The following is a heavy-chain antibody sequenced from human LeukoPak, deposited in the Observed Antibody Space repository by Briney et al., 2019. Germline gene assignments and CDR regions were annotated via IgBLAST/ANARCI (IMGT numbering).Heavy chain of an antibody. CDR2: ISYDGSNK. CDR1: GFTFSSYG. D-gene: IGHD6-13*01. CDR3: AKEGYSSSWYWGDSYYYGMDV. Sequence: GGSLRLSCAASGFTFSSYGMHWVRQAPSKGLEWVAVISYDGSNKYYADSVKGRFTISRDNSKNTLYLQMNSLRAEDTAVYYCAKEGYSSSWYWGDSYYYGMDVWGKGTTVTVSS. J-gene: IGHJ6*04. V-gene: IGHV3-30*18.